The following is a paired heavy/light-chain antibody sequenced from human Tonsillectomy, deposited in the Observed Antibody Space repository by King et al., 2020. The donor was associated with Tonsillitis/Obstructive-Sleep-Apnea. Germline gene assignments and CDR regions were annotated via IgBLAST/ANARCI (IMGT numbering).Heavy chain of an antibody. D-gene: IGHD2-2*02. Sequence: QVTLRESGPALVKPTQTLTLTCTFSGFSLSTSGMCVSWIRQPPGKALEWLALIDWDDDKYYSTSLKTRLTISKDTSKNQVVLTMTNMDPVDTATYYCARIPGGHSSTSCYRLLGWFDPWGQGTLVTVSS. CDR3: ARIPGGHSSTSCYRLLGWFDP. V-gene: IGHV2-70*01. CDR2: IDWDDDK. J-gene: IGHJ5*02. CDR1: GFSLSTSGMC.
Light chain of an antibody. V-gene: IGLV1-51*01. J-gene: IGLJ3*02. CDR2: DNN. CDR3: AAWDDSLSGPV. CDR1: SSNIGNNY. Sequence: QSVLTQPPSVSAAPGQKVTISCSGSSSNIGNNYVSWYQQLPGTAPKLLIYDNNKRPSGIPDRFSGSKSGTSASLAISGLRSEDEADYYCAAWDDSLSGPVFGGGTKLTVL.